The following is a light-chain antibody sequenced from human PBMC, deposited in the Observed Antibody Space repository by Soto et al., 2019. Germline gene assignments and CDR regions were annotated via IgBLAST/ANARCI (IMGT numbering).Light chain of an antibody. CDR3: QQRANWPAT. CDR1: QSVRSY. V-gene: IGKV3-11*01. Sequence: EIVLAQSPATLSLSPGERVTLSCRASQSVRSYLAWYQQKPGQPPRLLIYDASNRATGIPARFSGSGSGTDFTLTISSLEPEDFAVYYCQQRANWPATFGQGTRLEIK. CDR2: DAS. J-gene: IGKJ5*01.